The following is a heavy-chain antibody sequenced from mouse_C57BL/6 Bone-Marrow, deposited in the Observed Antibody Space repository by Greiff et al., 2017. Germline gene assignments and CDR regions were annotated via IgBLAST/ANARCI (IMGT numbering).Heavy chain of an antibody. CDR2: ISSGSSTI. CDR1: GFTFSDYG. Sequence: EVKLMESGGGLVKPGGSLKLSCAASGFTFSDYGMHWVRQAPEKGLEWVAYISSGSSTIYYADTVKGRFTISRDNAKNTLFLQMTSLRSEDTDMYYCGRRRWFDYWGQGTTLTVSS. V-gene: IGHV5-17*01. CDR3: GRRRWFDY. J-gene: IGHJ2*01. D-gene: IGHD1-1*02.